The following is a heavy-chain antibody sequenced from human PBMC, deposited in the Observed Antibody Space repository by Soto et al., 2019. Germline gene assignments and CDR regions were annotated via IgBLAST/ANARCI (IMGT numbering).Heavy chain of an antibody. J-gene: IGHJ5*02. Sequence: PGKGLEWIGYFCYTGSTNYNPSLKSRVTISVDRSKTQCSLKLTSVTAADTAVYYCAKSHYDSSGYYIIDHWGQGTLVTVSS. CDR3: AKSHYDSSGYYIIDH. V-gene: IGHV4-59*01. D-gene: IGHD3-22*01. CDR2: FCYTGST.